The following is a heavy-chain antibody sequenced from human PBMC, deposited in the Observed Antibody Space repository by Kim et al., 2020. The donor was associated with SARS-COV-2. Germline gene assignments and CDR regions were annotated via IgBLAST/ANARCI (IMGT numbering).Heavy chain of an antibody. CDR2: ISAHNGNT. J-gene: IGHJ6*02. D-gene: IGHD6-13*01. CDR3: AKAAAANYGMDV. Sequence: ASVKVSCKASGYTFTSYGISWVRQAPGQGLEWMGWISAHNGNTNYAQNFHGRLTVTTDTSTSTAYMELRSLRSDDTAVYYCAKAAAANYGMDVWGQGTTVTVSS. V-gene: IGHV1-18*04. CDR1: GYTFTSYG.